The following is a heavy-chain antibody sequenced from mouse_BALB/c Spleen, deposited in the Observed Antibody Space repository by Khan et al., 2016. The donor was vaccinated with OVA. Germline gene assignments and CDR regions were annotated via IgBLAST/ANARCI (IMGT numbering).Heavy chain of an antibody. CDR3: ARGYEFFPY. CDR1: GYSFTVYY. D-gene: IGHD2-12*01. V-gene: IGHV1-18*01. CDR2: VNPNNGNI. Sequence: VQLKQSGPDLVKPGASVKISCKASGYSFTVYYMTWVRQSNGKAPEWIGRVNPNNGNIISNQNFKGKAILTVDKSSNTAYMELRSLTSEDSAVFYCARGYEFFPYWGQGTLVTVSA. J-gene: IGHJ3*01.